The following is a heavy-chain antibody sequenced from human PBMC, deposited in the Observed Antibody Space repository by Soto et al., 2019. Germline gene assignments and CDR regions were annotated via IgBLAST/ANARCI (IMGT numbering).Heavy chain of an antibody. V-gene: IGHV4-4*02. D-gene: IGHD6-13*01. CDR3: ARSLGMGYYYHYRMDV. J-gene: IGHJ6*02. CDR2: IYHSGST. Sequence: SETLSLTCAVSGGSISSSNWWSWVRQPPGKGLEWIGEIYHSGSTNYNPSLKSRVTISVDKSKNQFSLKLSSVTAADTAVYYCARSLGMGYYYHYRMDVWGQGTTVPV. CDR1: GGSISSSNW.